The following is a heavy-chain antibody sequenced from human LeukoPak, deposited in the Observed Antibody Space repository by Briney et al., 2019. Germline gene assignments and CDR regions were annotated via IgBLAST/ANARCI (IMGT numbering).Heavy chain of an antibody. J-gene: IGHJ4*02. CDR1: GFTFSSYS. CDR3: ARDHIAVAGVIDY. D-gene: IGHD6-19*01. Sequence: MSGGSLRLSCAASGFTFSSYSMNWVRQAPGKGLEWVSSISSSSSYIYYADSVRGRFTISRDNAKNSLYLQMNSLRAEDTAVYYCARDHIAVAGVIDYWGQGTLVTVSS. CDR2: ISSSSSYI. V-gene: IGHV3-21*01.